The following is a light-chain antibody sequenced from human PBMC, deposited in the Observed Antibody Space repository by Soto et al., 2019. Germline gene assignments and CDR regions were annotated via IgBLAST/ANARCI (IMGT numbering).Light chain of an antibody. Sequence: EIVMTQSPATLSVSPVERATLSCMASQSVSSNLAWHQQKPGQAPRLLIYGASTRATGIPARFSGSGSGTEFTLTISSLQSEDFAVYYCQQYNNWPQTFGQGTKVDNK. V-gene: IGKV3-15*01. J-gene: IGKJ1*01. CDR3: QQYNNWPQT. CDR1: QSVSSN. CDR2: GAS.